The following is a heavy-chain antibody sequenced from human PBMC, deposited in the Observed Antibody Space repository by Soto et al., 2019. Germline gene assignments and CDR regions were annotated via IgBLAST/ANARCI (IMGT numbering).Heavy chain of an antibody. CDR2: INPNSGGT. Sequence: ASVKVSCKASGYTFTGYYMHWGRQAPGQGLEWMGWINPNSGGTNYAQKFQGWVTMTRDASISTAYMELSRLRSDDTAVYYCARGVVVAAVVYYYYGMDVWGQGTTVTVS. D-gene: IGHD2-15*01. V-gene: IGHV1-2*04. J-gene: IGHJ6*02. CDR3: ARGVVVAAVVYYYYGMDV. CDR1: GYTFTGYY.